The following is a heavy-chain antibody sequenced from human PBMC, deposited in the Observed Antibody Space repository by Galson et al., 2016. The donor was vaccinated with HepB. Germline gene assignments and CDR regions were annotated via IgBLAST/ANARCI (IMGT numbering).Heavy chain of an antibody. CDR3: ARDDAKGNNWFDL. V-gene: IGHV1-69*13. J-gene: IGHJ5*02. CDR1: GGTFSSYA. Sequence: SVKVSCKASGGTFSSYAISWVRQAPGQGLEWMGGIIVIVGTANYAQKFQGRVTITADESTSTVYMELSSLRSEDTAVYYCARDDAKGNNWFDLWGQGTLVTVSS. CDR2: IIVIVGTA.